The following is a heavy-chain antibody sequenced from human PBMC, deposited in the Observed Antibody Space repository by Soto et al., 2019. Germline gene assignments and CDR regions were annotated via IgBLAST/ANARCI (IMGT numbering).Heavy chain of an antibody. CDR3: AGLNGYCISTNCHGYYGMDV. D-gene: IGHD2-2*03. V-gene: IGHV4-59*08. CDR1: GGSINHYY. CDR2: IYYSGTTT. Sequence: SETLSLTCTVSGGSINHYYWTWIRQPPGKGLEWMGYIYYSGTTTNYNPSLLSRVPISVDTSKNEFSLRLGSVTAADTAVYYCAGLNGYCISTNCHGYYGMDVWGQGTTVTVSS. J-gene: IGHJ6*02.